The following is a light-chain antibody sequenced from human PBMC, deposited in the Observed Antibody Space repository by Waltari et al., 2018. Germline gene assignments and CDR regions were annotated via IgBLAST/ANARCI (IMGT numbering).Light chain of an antibody. CDR2: DAS. V-gene: IGKV1-33*01. Sequence: DIQMTQSPSSLSASVGDRVTISCQASRDINNFLNWYQQKPGKAPTLLIYDASNLEIVVPSSFSERGSGTHFTFTISSLQPADVATYYCQQYDDFPPYTFGQGTKVEIK. CDR1: RDINNF. J-gene: IGKJ2*01. CDR3: QQYDDFPPYT.